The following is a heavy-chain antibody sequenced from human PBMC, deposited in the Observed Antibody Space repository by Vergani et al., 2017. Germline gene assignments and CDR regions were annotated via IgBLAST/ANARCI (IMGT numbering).Heavy chain of an antibody. CDR3: AKSIVSRNPPYYFHN. J-gene: IGHJ4*02. Sequence: QVQLQESGPGLVRPSETLSLTCTVSGGSFSGYYWNWIRQTPGEGLEWIGYVEDSGYFNYNPSLKTRVSMTSDTSNNQFSLMLSSVTVADTAVYYCAKSIVSRNPPYYFHNLVEPTLLTVAS. CDR1: GGSFSGYY. CDR2: VEDSGYF. D-gene: IGHD1-14*01. V-gene: IGHV4-59*01.